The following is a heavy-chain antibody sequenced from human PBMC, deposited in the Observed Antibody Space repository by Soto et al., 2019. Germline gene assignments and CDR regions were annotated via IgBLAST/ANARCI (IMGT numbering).Heavy chain of an antibody. Sequence: EVQLVESGGGLVKPGGSLRLSCAASGFTFSSYSMNWVRQAPGKGLEWVSSISSISSYIYYADSVKGRFTISRDNAKNXXYXQTXSLRAEDTAVYYCARDPEDDSSGYYRDYYYYGMDVWGQGTTVTVSS. V-gene: IGHV3-21*01. CDR3: ARDPEDDSSGYYRDYYYYGMDV. D-gene: IGHD3-22*01. CDR2: ISSISSYI. J-gene: IGHJ6*02. CDR1: GFTFSSYS.